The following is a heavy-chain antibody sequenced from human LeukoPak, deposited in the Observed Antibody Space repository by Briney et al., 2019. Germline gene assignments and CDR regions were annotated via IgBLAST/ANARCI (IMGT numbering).Heavy chain of an antibody. Sequence: ASETLSLTCTVSGGSISSSSYYWGWIRQPPGKGLEWIGSIYYSGSTYYNPSLKSRVTISVDTSKNQFSLKLSSVTAADTAVYYCARFGYSYGSTHFDYWGQGTLVTVSS. V-gene: IGHV4-39*07. J-gene: IGHJ4*02. CDR3: ARFGYSYGSTHFDY. D-gene: IGHD5-18*01. CDR1: GGSISSSSYY. CDR2: IYYSGST.